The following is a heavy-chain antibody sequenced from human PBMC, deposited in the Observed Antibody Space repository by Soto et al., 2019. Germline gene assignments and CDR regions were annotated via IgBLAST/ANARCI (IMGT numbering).Heavy chain of an antibody. V-gene: IGHV3-49*04. CDR2: VRSETYGGST. CDR1: GFVFGDYA. D-gene: IGHD6-13*01. J-gene: IGHJ4*02. Sequence: PGGSLRLSCSASGFVFGDYAVTWVRQAPGKGLEWVGVVRSETYGGSTEYAASVKGRFRISRDDSESIAYLQMTSLKTEDTAVYYCTRGRGTSGWYADYWGKGILVT. CDR3: TRGRGTSGWYADY.